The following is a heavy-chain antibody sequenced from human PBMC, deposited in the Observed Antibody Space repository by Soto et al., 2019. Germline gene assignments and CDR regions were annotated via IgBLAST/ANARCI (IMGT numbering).Heavy chain of an antibody. CDR2: IKQDGSEK. V-gene: IGHV3-7*03. J-gene: IGHJ3*02. Sequence: GGSLRLSCAASGFTFSSYWMNWVRQAPGKGLEWVANIKQDGSEKYYVDSVKGRFTISRDNAKNSLYLQMNSLRAEDTALYYCAGYYDSSGYYSHAFDIWGQGTMVTVSS. CDR1: GFTFSSYW. D-gene: IGHD3-22*01. CDR3: AGYYDSSGYYSHAFDI.